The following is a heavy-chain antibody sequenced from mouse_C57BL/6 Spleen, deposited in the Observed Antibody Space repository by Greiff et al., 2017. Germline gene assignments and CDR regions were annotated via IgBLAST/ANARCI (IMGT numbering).Heavy chain of an antibody. CDR1: GFTFTDYY. CDR2: IRNKANGYTT. V-gene: IGHV7-3*01. D-gene: IGHD1-1*01. J-gene: IGHJ4*01. CDR3: ARYNSYGSSLYAMDY. Sequence: EVHLVESGGGLVQPGGSLSLSCAASGFTFTDYYMSWVRQPPGKALEWLGFIRNKANGYTTEYSASVKGRFTISRGKSQSILYLQMNALRAEDSATYYCARYNSYGSSLYAMDYWGQGTSVTVSS.